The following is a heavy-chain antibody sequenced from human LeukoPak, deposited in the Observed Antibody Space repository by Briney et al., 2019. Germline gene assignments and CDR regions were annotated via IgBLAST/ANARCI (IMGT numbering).Heavy chain of an antibody. CDR2: ISGSGGGT. CDR3: AKERGRAVAGSPTDY. D-gene: IGHD6-19*01. V-gene: IGHV3-23*01. J-gene: IGHJ4*02. CDR1: GFTFITYA. Sequence: PGGSLRLSCVASGFTFITYAMSWVRQAPGKGLEWVSAISGSGGGTYYPDSVKGRFTISRDNSKHTLYLQMNSLRAEDTAVYYCAKERGRAVAGSPTDYWGQGTLVTVSS.